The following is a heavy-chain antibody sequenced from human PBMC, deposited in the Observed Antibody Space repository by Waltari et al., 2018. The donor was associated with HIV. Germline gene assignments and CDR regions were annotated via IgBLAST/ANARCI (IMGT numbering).Heavy chain of an antibody. Sequence: QVRLAESGGGVVQPGGSLNLSCAAPYFTFRSYGMHWVRQAPGKGVWWVACMSKDGKYENYVGSVKGRFSISRDNSNSTLYLQMNSLRPEDTAVYYGAKGQYQGGWPLDYWGQGTLVTVAS. D-gene: IGHD6-19*01. CDR2: MSKDGKYE. CDR3: AKGQYQGGWPLDY. CDR1: YFTFRSYG. V-gene: IGHV3-30*18. J-gene: IGHJ4*02.